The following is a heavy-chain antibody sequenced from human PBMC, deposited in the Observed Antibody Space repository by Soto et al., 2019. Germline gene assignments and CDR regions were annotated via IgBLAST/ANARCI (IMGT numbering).Heavy chain of an antibody. J-gene: IGHJ6*02. CDR2: IVVGSGNT. V-gene: IGHV1-58*01. Sequence: QMQLVQSGPEVKKPGTSVKVSCEASGFTFSTSAVQWVRQALGQRLEWIGWIVVGSGNTNYAQKFQERVTITSDMSTSTAYMELSSLRSEDTAVYYCAADNRATSVLIMDVWVQGTTVTVSS. CDR3: AADNRATSVLIMDV. D-gene: IGHD3-10*01. CDR1: GFTFSTSA.